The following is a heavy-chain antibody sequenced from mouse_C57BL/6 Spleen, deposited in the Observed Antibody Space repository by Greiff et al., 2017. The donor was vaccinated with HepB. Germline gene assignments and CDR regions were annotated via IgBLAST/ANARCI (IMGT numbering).Heavy chain of an antibody. V-gene: IGHV7-3*01. CDR1: GFTFTDYY. Sequence: EVKVVESGGGLVQPGGSLSLSCAASGFTFTDYYMSWVRQPPGKALEWLGFIRNKANGYTTEYSASVKGRFTISRDNSQSILYLQMNALRAEDSATYYCARWDDYDAMDYWGQGTSVTVSS. CDR3: ARWDDYDAMDY. J-gene: IGHJ4*01. CDR2: IRNKANGYTT.